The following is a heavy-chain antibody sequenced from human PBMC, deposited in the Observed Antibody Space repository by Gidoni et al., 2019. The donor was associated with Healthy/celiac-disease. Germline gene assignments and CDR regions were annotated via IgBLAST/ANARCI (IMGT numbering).Heavy chain of an antibody. CDR2: INPNSGGT. D-gene: IGHD3-16*01. J-gene: IGHJ6*03. Sequence: HVQLVQSGAEVTQPGASVKVSCKASGYTYTGHYMHGGRQAPGQGLEWMGWINPNSGGTKYAKKFQGRVTMTRDTSISTAYMELSRLRSDDTAVYYCASVGAGGVRYYYYKDVWGKGTTVTVSS. CDR1: GYTYTGHY. CDR3: ASVGAGGVRYYYYKDV. V-gene: IGHV1-2*02.